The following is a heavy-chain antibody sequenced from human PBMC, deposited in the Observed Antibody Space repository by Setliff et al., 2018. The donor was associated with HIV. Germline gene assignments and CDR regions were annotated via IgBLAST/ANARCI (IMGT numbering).Heavy chain of an antibody. CDR3: ARETYYGSGSYLPTEYYYYYMDV. CDR2: IIPFIDAT. CDR1: GGTFRSYS. J-gene: IGHJ6*03. V-gene: IGHV1-69*11. Sequence: SVKVSCKASGGTFRSYSINWVRQAPGQGLEWMGTIIPFIDATHYAQSFQGRLTITADESSNTAYMELSSLRSEDTAVYYCARETYYGSGSYLPTEYYYYYMDVWGKGTTVTVSS. D-gene: IGHD3-10*01.